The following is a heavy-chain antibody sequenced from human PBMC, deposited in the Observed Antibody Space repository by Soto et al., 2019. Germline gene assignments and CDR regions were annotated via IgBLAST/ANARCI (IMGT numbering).Heavy chain of an antibody. D-gene: IGHD4-4*01. CDR2: ISYDGSNK. V-gene: IGHV3-30-3*01. CDR1: GFTFSSYA. Sequence: QVKLVESGGGVVQPGRSLRLSCAASGFTFSSYAMHWVRQAPGKGLEWMAVISYDGSNKYYADSVKGRFTISRDNSKNTLYLQMNSLRAEDTAVYYCARPLWRDDYNWGYFDLWGRGTLVTVSS. CDR3: ARPLWRDDYNWGYFDL. J-gene: IGHJ2*01.